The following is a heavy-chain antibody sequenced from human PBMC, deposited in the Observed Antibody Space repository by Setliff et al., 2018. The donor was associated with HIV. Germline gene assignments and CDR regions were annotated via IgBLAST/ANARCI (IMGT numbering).Heavy chain of an antibody. CDR1: GYTFTAHY. CDR3: ARGPWIQLWSSELDAFDI. CDR2: INPKSGAT. D-gene: IGHD5-18*01. J-gene: IGHJ3*02. Sequence: ASVKVSCKASGYTFTAHYIHWVRQAPGQGLEWMGRINPKSGATNYAQKFQGSVTLTRDTAISTAYMEVKRLRSDDTAVYYCARGPWIQLWSSELDAFDIWGQGTMVTVSS. V-gene: IGHV1-2*06.